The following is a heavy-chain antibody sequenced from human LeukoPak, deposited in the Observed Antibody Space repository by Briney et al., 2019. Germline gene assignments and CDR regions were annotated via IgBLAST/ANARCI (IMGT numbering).Heavy chain of an antibody. CDR1: VGSFSGYY. J-gene: IGHJ4*02. D-gene: IGHD2-15*01. Sequence: PSETLSLTCAVYVGSFSGYYWSWIRHPPGKGLERIGEINHSGSTNYNPSLKSRVTISVDTSKNQFSLKLSSVTAADTAVYYCARVQGYCSGGSCYGNDYWGQGTLVTVSS. CDR2: INHSGST. CDR3: ARVQGYCSGGSCYGNDY. V-gene: IGHV4-34*01.